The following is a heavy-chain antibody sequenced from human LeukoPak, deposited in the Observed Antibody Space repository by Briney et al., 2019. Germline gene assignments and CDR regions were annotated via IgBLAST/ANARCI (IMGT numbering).Heavy chain of an antibody. J-gene: IGHJ3*02. D-gene: IGHD1-26*01. Sequence: KSSETLSLTCTVSGGAISFYYWSWIRQPPGKGLDWIAYMCYSGSTNYNPSLKSRVTISVDTSKNQFSLKLSSVTAADTAVYYCARGGSIVGATPHDTFDIWGQGTMVTVSS. CDR3: ARGGSIVGATPHDTFDI. CDR2: MCYSGST. V-gene: IGHV4-59*01. CDR1: GGAISFYY.